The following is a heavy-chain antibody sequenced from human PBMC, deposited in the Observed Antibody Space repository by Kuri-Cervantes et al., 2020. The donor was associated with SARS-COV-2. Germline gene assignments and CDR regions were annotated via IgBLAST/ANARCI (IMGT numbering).Heavy chain of an antibody. J-gene: IGHJ4*02. V-gene: IGHV4-34*01. CDR3: ARVEDYRIDY. CDR2: INHSGST. CDR1: GGSFSGYY. Sequence: SETLSLTCAVYGGSFSGYYWSWIRQPPGKGLEWIGEINHSGSTNYNPSLKSRVTISVDTSKNQFSLKLSSVTAADTAVYYCARVEDYRIDYWGQGTLVNVSS. D-gene: IGHD4-11*01.